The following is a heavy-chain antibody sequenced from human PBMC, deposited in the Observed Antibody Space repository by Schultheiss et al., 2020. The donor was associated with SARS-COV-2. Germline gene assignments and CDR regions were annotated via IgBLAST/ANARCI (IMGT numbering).Heavy chain of an antibody. D-gene: IGHD6-13*01. J-gene: IGHJ4*02. Sequence: ASVKVSCKASGGTFSSYAISWVRQAPGQGLEWMGWINPNSGGTNYAQKLQGRVTMTTDTSTSTAYMELRSLRSDDTAVYYCARGYSSSWYSSGDFDYWGQGTLVTVSS. CDR2: INPNSGGT. CDR1: GGTFSSYA. CDR3: ARGYSSSWYSSGDFDY. V-gene: IGHV1-18*01.